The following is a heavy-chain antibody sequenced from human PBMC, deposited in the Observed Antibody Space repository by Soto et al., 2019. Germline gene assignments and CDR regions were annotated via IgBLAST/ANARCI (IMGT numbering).Heavy chain of an antibody. CDR2: IYHSGST. J-gene: IGHJ5*02. D-gene: IGHD3-10*01. Sequence: HSETLSLTCAVSGGSISSSNWWSWVRQPPGKGLEWIGEIYHSGSTNYNPSLKSRVTISVDKSKNQFSLKLSSVTAADTAVYYCARDAFRHDMVRGVMTAASYWFDPWGQGTLVTVSS. CDR1: GGSISSSNW. V-gene: IGHV4-4*02. CDR3: ARDAFRHDMVRGVMTAASYWFDP.